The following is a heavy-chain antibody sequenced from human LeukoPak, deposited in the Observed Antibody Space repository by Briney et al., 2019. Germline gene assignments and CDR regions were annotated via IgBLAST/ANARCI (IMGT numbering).Heavy chain of an antibody. V-gene: IGHV3-23*01. CDR2: ISGSGGST. CDR3: ASGELVPGLWVSLDY. D-gene: IGHD6-13*01. CDR1: GFTFSSYA. Sequence: PGGSLRLSXAASGFTFSSYAMSWVRQAPGKGLEWVSAISGSGGSTYYADSVKGRFTISRDNSKNTLYLQMNSLRAEDTAVYYCASGELVPGLWVSLDYWGQGTLVTVSS. J-gene: IGHJ4*02.